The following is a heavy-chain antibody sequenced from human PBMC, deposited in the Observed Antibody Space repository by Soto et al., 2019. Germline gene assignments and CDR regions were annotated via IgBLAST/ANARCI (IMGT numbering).Heavy chain of an antibody. V-gene: IGHV3-23*01. CDR2: ISGSGGST. Sequence: LRLSCAASGFTFSSYAMSWVRQAPGKGLEWVSAISGSGGSTYYADSVKGRFTISRDNSKNTLYLQMNSLRAEDTAVYYCANMGITGTTSRFDPWGQGTLVTVSS. CDR1: GFTFSSYA. D-gene: IGHD1-7*01. J-gene: IGHJ5*02. CDR3: ANMGITGTTSRFDP.